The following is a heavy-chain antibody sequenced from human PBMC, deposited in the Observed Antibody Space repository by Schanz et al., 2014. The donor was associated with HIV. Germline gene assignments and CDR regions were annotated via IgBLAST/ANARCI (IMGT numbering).Heavy chain of an antibody. V-gene: IGHV3-23*01. CDR2: ISAGAETT. J-gene: IGHJ6*02. D-gene: IGHD3-10*01. Sequence: EVQLLESGGGLIQPGGSLSLSCTAFGFTFSTYAMTWVRQAQGKGLEWVSAISAGAETTYYADSVKGRFTISRDNSKNTLYLQMNSLRAEDTAVYYCARGSGPYYYYYGMDVWGQGTTVTVSS. CDR1: GFTFSTYA. CDR3: ARGSGPYYYYYGMDV.